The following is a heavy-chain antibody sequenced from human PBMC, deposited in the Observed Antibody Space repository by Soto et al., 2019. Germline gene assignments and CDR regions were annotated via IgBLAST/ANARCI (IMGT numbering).Heavy chain of an antibody. CDR1: GFTVSSKF. J-gene: IGHJ4*01. CDR3: ARDRDYGGFDY. CDR2: IYSIGTT. D-gene: IGHD4-17*01. V-gene: IGHV3-66*01. Sequence: GSLRLSCAASGFTVSSKFMSWVRQAPGKGLEWVSVIYSIGTTYYADSVKGRFTISRDTSKNTLYLQMNSLRGEDTAVYYCARDRDYGGFDYWGHGTLVTVS.